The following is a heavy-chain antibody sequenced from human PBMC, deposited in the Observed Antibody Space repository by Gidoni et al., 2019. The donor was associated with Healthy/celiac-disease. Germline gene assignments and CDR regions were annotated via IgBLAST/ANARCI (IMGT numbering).Heavy chain of an antibody. CDR1: GFTFSVSA. J-gene: IGHJ3*02. D-gene: IGHD1-26*01. Sequence: EVQLVESGGGLVQPGGSLKLSCAASGFTFSVSAMLWVRQASGKGLEWVGRIISKANISATAYAASVKGRFTISRDDSKNTAYLQMNSLKTEDTAVYYFTSLLGATVAFDIWGQGTMVTVSS. CDR3: TSLLGATVAFDI. V-gene: IGHV3-73*02. CDR2: IISKANISAT.